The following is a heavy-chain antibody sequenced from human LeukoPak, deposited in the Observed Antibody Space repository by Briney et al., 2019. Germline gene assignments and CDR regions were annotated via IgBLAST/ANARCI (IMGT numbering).Heavy chain of an antibody. J-gene: IGHJ4*02. Sequence: GRSLRPSCLASGFTFSRSGMHWVRQAPGKGLEWVAVISHDGSSKHCADSVKGRFTISRDNSKNTLYLQMNSLRTEDTAVYYCAKDRSSTWSIDYWGQGTLVAVSS. CDR1: GFTFSRSG. V-gene: IGHV3-30*18. CDR2: ISHDGSSK. CDR3: AKDRSSTWSIDY. D-gene: IGHD6-13*01.